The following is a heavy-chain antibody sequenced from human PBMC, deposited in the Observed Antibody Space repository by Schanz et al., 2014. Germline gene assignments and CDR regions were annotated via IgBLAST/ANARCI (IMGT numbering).Heavy chain of an antibody. CDR2: ISAGGTNT. V-gene: IGHV3-23*04. D-gene: IGHD2-2*01. J-gene: IGHJ1*01. Sequence: EVQLVESGGGLVQPGGSLRLSCAASGFTFSTYAMTWVRQAPGKGLEWVSSISAGGTNTYYADSVKGRFTISRDNAKNTLYLQMNSLRAEDTAVYYCARSTSMYFLQWGQGTLVTVSS. CDR3: ARSTSMYFLQ. CDR1: GFTFSTYA.